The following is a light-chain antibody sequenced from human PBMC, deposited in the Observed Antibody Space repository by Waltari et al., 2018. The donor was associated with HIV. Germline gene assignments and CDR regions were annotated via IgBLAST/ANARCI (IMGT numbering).Light chain of an antibody. J-gene: IGLJ2*01. Sequence: NFILTQSHSVSESPGKTVPISCTRSSGGIGSTYIQWYQQRPGRSPDTVIYEDSQRPSGVPNRFSGSVDSSSNSASLTISGLKTEDEADYFCQSYDGTTVVFGGGTRLTVL. CDR1: SGGIGSTY. V-gene: IGLV6-57*01. CDR2: EDS. CDR3: QSYDGTTVV.